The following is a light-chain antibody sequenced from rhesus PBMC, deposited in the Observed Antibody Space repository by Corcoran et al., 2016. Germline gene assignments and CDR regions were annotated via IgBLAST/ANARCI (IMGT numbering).Light chain of an antibody. V-gene: IGKV2-61*03. CDR1: QSLRHSGGKTY. CDR2: GVS. J-gene: IGKJ2*01. CDR3: MQGIQLPYS. Sequence: DIVMTQTPLSLPVTPGEPASISCRSSQSLRHSGGKTYLYWYLQKAGQSPQLLIYGVSTRASGVPDRFSGSVSGTDFTLNISLVEAVDVGVYYCMQGIQLPYSFGQGTKVEIK.